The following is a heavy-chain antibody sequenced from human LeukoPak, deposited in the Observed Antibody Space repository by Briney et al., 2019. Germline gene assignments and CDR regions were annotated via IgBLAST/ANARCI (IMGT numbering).Heavy chain of an antibody. V-gene: IGHV4-31*03. CDR3: ARDGPGIAAAGTQNWYFDL. Sequence: KTSETLSLTCTVSGGSISSGGYYWSWIRQHPGKGLEWIGYIYYGGSTYYNPSLKSRVTISVDTSKNQFSLKLSSVTAADTAVYYCARDGPGIAAAGTQNWYFDLWGRGTLVTVSS. CDR1: GGSISSGGYY. J-gene: IGHJ2*01. D-gene: IGHD6-13*01. CDR2: IYYGGST.